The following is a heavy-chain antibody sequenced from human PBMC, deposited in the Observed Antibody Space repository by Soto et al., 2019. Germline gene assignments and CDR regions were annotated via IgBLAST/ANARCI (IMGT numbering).Heavy chain of an antibody. CDR2: ISSSGSTI. CDR3: ASGGNYDYIWVSYRYEWFDP. J-gene: IGHJ5*02. Sequence: GGSLRLSCAASGFTFSDYYMSWIRQAPGKGLEWVSYISSSGSTIYYADSVKGRFTISRDNAKNSLYLQMNSLRAEDTAVYYCASGGNYDYIWVSYRYEWFDPWGQGTLVTVSS. V-gene: IGHV3-11*01. CDR1: GFTFSDYY. D-gene: IGHD3-16*02.